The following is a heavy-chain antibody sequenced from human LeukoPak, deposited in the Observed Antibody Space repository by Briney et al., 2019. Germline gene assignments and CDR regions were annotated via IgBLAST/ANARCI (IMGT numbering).Heavy chain of an antibody. D-gene: IGHD3-22*01. CDR1: GFTFSSYW. V-gene: IGHV3-7*03. CDR3: AKRRYDSSGHFDS. CDR2: IKQDGSEK. J-gene: IGHJ4*02. Sequence: GGSLRLSCAASGFTFSSYWMSWVRQAPGKGLEWVANIKQDGSEKYYVDSVKGRFTISRDNAKNSLYLQMSSLRAEDTAVYYCAKRRYDSSGHFDSWGQGTLVTVSS.